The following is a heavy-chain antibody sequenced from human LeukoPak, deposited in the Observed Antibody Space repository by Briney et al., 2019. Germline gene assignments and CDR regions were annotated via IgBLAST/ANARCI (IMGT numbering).Heavy chain of an antibody. D-gene: IGHD3-10*01. CDR3: ARDGGYGSGSYYPGY. CDR2: IIPIFGTA. J-gene: IGHJ4*02. CDR1: GGTFSSYA. V-gene: IGHV1-69*13. Sequence: ASVKVSCKASGGTFSSYAISWVRQAPGQGLEWMGGIIPIFGTANYAQKFQGRVTITADESTSTAYMELSSLRSEDTAVYYCARDGGYGSGSYYPGYWGQGTLVTVSS.